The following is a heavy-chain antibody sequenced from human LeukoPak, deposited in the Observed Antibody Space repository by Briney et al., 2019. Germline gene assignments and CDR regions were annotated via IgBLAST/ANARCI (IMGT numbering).Heavy chain of an antibody. J-gene: IGHJ4*02. D-gene: IGHD3-22*01. CDR1: GFTFSSYA. CDR3: AKELTYYYDSSGNFDY. V-gene: IGHV3-23*01. Sequence: GGSLRLSCAASGFTFSSYAMSWVRKAPGKGLGWVSAISVSGGSTYYADSVKGRFTLSRDNSKNTLYLQMNSLRAEDTAVYYCAKELTYYYDSSGNFDYWGQGTLVTVSS. CDR2: ISVSGGST.